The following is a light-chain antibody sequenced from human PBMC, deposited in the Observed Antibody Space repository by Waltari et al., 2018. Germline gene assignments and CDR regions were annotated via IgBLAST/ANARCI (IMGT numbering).Light chain of an antibody. CDR1: QGISNY. Sequence: TQSPSSLSASVGDRVTITCRASQGISNYFAWYQQKPGKVHKLLIYSASTLQSGVPSRFSGSGSATDFTLTISSLQPEDVATYYCQKYNSAPWTFGQGTKVEIK. CDR2: SAS. CDR3: QKYNSAPWT. J-gene: IGKJ1*01. V-gene: IGKV1-27*01.